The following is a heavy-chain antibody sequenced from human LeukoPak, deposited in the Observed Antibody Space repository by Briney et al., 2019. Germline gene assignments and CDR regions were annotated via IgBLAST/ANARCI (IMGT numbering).Heavy chain of an antibody. J-gene: IGHJ4*02. Sequence: GGSLRLSCAASGFTFSSYWMSWVRQAPGKGLEWVANIKQDGSEKYYVDSVKGRFTISRDNAKNSLYLQMNSLRDEDTAVYYCARGGYDILTGYYLYFFDYWGQGTLVTVSS. CDR1: GFTFSSYW. CDR2: IKQDGSEK. CDR3: ARGGYDILTGYYLYFFDY. V-gene: IGHV3-7*03. D-gene: IGHD3-9*01.